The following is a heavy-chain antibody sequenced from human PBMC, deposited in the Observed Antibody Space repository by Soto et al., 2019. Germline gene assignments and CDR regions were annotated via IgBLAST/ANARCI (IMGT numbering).Heavy chain of an antibody. CDR2: INHSGST. J-gene: IGHJ2*01. V-gene: IGHV4-34*01. CDR3: ASTWRPHWYSDL. Sequence: LSLTCAVYGGCFSGYYWSWIRQPPGKGLEWIGEINHSGSTNYNPSLKSRVTISVDTSKNQFSLKLSSVTAADTAVYYCASTWRPHWYSDLCGPGTL. D-gene: IGHD3-16*01. CDR1: GGCFSGYY.